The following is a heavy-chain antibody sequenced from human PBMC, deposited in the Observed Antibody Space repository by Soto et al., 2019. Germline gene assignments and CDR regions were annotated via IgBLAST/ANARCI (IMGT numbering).Heavy chain of an antibody. V-gene: IGHV4-31*03. Sequence: QVQLQESGPGLVKPSQTLSLTCTVSGGSISSGGYYWSWIRQHPGKGLEWIGYIYYSGSTYYNPSLKSRVTISVDTSKNQCSLKLSSVTAADTAVYYCAREIMGYNWFDPWGQGTLVTVSS. CDR1: GGSISSGGYY. D-gene: IGHD3-16*01. CDR2: IYYSGST. J-gene: IGHJ5*02. CDR3: AREIMGYNWFDP.